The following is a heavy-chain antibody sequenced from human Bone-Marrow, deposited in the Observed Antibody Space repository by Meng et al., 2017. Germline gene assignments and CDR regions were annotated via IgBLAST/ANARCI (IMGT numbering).Heavy chain of an antibody. Sequence: QPQLQQWGAGLLKPSATLSLPCAVYGGSFSGYYWSWIRQPPGKGLEWIGEINHSGSTNYNPSLKSRVTISVDTSKNQFSLKLSSVTAADTAVYYCARTRGYSYGYYGYWGQGTLVTVSS. J-gene: IGHJ4*02. CDR2: INHSGST. V-gene: IGHV4-34*01. D-gene: IGHD5-18*01. CDR3: ARTRGYSYGYYGY. CDR1: GGSFSGYY.